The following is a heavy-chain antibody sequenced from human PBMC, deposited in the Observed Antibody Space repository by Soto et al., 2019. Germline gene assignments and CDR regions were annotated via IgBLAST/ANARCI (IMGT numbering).Heavy chain of an antibody. CDR3: ARLEGLATISYYFDF. Sequence: QLQLQESGPGLVKPSETLSLTCSVSDDSINSDKYYWGWIRQPPGQGLEWLGSIYYRGNADYNPSRQTRVTISLDKSRSQFSLKLNSVTAADSAVYFCARLEGLATISYYFDFWGPGALVTVSS. CDR2: IYYRGNA. CDR1: DDSINSDKYY. V-gene: IGHV4-39*01. J-gene: IGHJ4*02. D-gene: IGHD3-9*01.